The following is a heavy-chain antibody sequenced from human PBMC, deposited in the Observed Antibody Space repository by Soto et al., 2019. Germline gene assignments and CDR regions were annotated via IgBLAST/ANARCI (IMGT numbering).Heavy chain of an antibody. CDR2: IYYSGIT. CDR3: ARVYDFWSGYYWFDP. CDR1: GVSISTYY. D-gene: IGHD3-3*01. J-gene: IGHJ5*02. Sequence: SETLSLTCTVSGVSISTYYWSWIRQPPGKGLEWIGYIYYSGITDSNPSLKSRVTMSVYTSKNQFSLRLSSVTAADTAVYYCARVYDFWSGYYWFDPWGQGTLVTVSS. V-gene: IGHV4-59*01.